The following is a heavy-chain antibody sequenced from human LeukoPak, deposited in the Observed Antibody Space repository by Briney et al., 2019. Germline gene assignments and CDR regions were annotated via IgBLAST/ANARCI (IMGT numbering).Heavy chain of an antibody. V-gene: IGHV4-59*01. CDR2: IYYSGST. CDR3: ARDRARKYGSGSYFDY. Sequence: SETLSLTCTVSGGSISSYYWSWIRQPPGKGLEWIGYIYYSGSTNYNPSLKSRVTISVDTSKNQFSLKLSSVTAADTAVYYCARDRARKYGSGSYFDYWGQGTLVTVSS. CDR1: GGSISSYY. D-gene: IGHD3-10*01. J-gene: IGHJ4*02.